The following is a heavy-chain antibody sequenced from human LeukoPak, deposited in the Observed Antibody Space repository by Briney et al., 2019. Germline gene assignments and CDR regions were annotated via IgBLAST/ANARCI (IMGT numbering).Heavy chain of an antibody. D-gene: IGHD3-10*01. CDR1: GGSISSYY. Sequence: SETLSLTCTVSGGSISSYYWSWIRQPPGKGLEWIGYIYYSGSTNYNPSLKSRVTISVDTSKNQFSLKLSSVTAADTAVYYCAREGYGSGSPTYFDYWGQGTLVTVSS. CDR2: IYYSGST. CDR3: AREGYGSGSPTYFDY. J-gene: IGHJ4*02. V-gene: IGHV4-59*01.